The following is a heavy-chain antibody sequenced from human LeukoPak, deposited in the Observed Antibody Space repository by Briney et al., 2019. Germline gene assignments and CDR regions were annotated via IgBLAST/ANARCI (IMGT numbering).Heavy chain of an antibody. CDR2: MNANSGDT. D-gene: IGHD6-19*01. CDR3: ARNLPSSGWFIG. CDR1: GYTFTSYD. J-gene: IGHJ4*02. Sequence: ASVKVSCKASGYTFTSYDINWVRQATGQGLEWMGWMNANSGDTGYAQKFQGRVTMTRDTSISAAYMELSSLRSEDTAVDYCARNLPSSGWFIGWGQGTLVTVSS. V-gene: IGHV1-8*01.